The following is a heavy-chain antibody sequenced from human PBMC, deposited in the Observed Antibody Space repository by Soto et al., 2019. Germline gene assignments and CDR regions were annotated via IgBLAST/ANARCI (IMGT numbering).Heavy chain of an antibody. Sequence: KASETLSLTCAVSCDSISSSVWLTWVRQPPGKGLEWIGEVFHTGDTYFNPSLRSRVAMSVDKSTNEFSLKVTSVTAADTAIYYCARKAWVRFDYWGQGALVTVSS. CDR1: CDSISSSVW. J-gene: IGHJ4*02. CDR3: ARKAWVRFDY. V-gene: IGHV4-4*02. D-gene: IGHD7-27*01. CDR2: VFHTGDT.